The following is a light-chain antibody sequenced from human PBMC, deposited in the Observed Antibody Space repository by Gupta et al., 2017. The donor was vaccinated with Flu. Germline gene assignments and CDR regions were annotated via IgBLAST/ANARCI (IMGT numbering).Light chain of an antibody. Sequence: QSVVPQAPSLTVSPGGTVTLTCGSNTGAVTSGHYPYWVQQKPGQPPRTLIYDVNRKNSWTPARFAGSFGGETAALTLSGEEAEEEDDYYCSDSYSSDREVFGGGTKLTGL. CDR1: TGAVTSGHY. CDR3: SDSYSSDREV. CDR2: DVN. J-gene: IGLJ2*01. V-gene: IGLV7-46*01.